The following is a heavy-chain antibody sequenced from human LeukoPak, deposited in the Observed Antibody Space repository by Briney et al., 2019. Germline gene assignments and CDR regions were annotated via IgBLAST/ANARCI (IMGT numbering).Heavy chain of an antibody. D-gene: IGHD5-18*01. CDR1: GYTFTGYY. Sequence: ASVKVSCKASGYTFTGYYMHWVRQAPGQGLEWMGWISAYNGNTNYAQKLQGRVTMTTDTSTSTAYMELRSLRSDDTAVYYCARDRGYSRTDAFDIWGQGTMVTVSS. J-gene: IGHJ3*02. CDR3: ARDRGYSRTDAFDI. CDR2: ISAYNGNT. V-gene: IGHV1-18*04.